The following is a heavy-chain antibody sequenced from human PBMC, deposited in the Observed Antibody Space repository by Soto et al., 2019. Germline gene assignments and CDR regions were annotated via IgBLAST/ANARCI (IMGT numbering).Heavy chain of an antibody. CDR3: ARVPYDILTGYYNYYYYGMDV. D-gene: IGHD3-9*01. CDR2: IIPIFGTA. V-gene: IGHV1-69*01. J-gene: IGHJ6*02. Sequence: QVQLVQSGAEVKKPGSSVKVSCKASGGTFSSYAISWVRQAPGQGLEWMGGIIPIFGTANYAQKFQSRVTITADESTSTAYMELSSLRSEDTAVYYCARVPYDILTGYYNYYYYGMDVWGQGTTVTVSS. CDR1: GGTFSSYA.